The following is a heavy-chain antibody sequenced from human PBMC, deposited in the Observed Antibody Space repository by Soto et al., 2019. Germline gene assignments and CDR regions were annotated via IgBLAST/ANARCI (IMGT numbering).Heavy chain of an antibody. Sequence: EVQLVESGGGLVQPGGSLRLSCAASGFTFSSYSMNWVRQAPGKGLEWVSYISSSSSTIYYADSVKGRFTISRDNAKHSLYLQMNSLRDEDTAVYYCASDMAALNWFGPWGQRTLVTVST. CDR1: GFTFSSYS. J-gene: IGHJ5*02. CDR2: ISSSSSTI. V-gene: IGHV3-48*02. CDR3: ASDMAALNWFGP.